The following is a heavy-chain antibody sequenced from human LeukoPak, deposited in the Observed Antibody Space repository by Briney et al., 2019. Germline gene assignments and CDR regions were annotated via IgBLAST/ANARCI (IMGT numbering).Heavy chain of an antibody. CDR1: GFTLSRYG. V-gene: IGHV3-30*02. D-gene: IGHD3-16*02. CDR2: IRYEGSKK. Sequence: GGSLRLPCAASGFTLSRYGMHWLRHAPGRGLVGGAFIRYEGSKKYSAHSVKGRFTICNDKSKNTLYLQMNSLRAEDTAVYYCAKGVRSVWGSYRTQYYFDYWGQGTLVTVSS. CDR3: AKGVRSVWGSYRTQYYFDY. J-gene: IGHJ4*02.